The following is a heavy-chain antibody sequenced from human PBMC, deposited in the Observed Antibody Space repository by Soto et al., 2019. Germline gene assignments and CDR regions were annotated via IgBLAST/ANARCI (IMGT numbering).Heavy chain of an antibody. J-gene: IGHJ6*02. V-gene: IGHV1-69*01. CDR3: ATGGHNDGYNFYHGMDV. CDR1: GGIFTNNA. Sequence: QVQVVQSGAEVKKPGSSVKVSCKVSGGIFTNNAISWVRQAPGQGLEWLGGVIPLFDTAYYAQIFRGRLKISADGATTTAYMELSGLTSADTAVYCCATGGHNDGYNFYHGMDVWGQGPTVTVS. D-gene: IGHD5-18*01. CDR2: VIPLFDTA.